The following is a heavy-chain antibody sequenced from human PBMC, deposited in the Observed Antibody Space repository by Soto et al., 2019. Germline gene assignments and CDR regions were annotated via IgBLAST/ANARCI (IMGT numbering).Heavy chain of an antibody. Sequence: PSETLSLTCTVSGGSISSYYWSWIRQTPGKGLEWIGYIYYSGSTNYNPSLKSRVTISVDTSKNQFSLKLSSVTAADTAVHYCARQDYSSGYDYWGQGTLVTVSS. D-gene: IGHD6-19*01. CDR3: ARQDYSSGYDY. CDR2: IYYSGST. V-gene: IGHV4-59*08. J-gene: IGHJ4*02. CDR1: GGSISSYY.